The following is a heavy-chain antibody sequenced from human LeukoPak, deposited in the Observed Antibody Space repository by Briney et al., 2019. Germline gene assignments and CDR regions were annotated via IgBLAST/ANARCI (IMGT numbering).Heavy chain of an antibody. CDR2: IYDSGKT. D-gene: IGHD5-12*01. V-gene: IGHV4-4*07. CDR1: GGSISTYY. J-gene: IGHJ3*02. Sequence: PSETLSLTCRVSGGSISTYYGNWIRQPAGTELEWIGHIYDSGKTNYNPSLRGRPTISVDESRNLFSLKLNSVTAADTAVYYCARDYIVHTGVVAFDIWGQGTMVTVSS. CDR3: ARDYIVHTGVVAFDI.